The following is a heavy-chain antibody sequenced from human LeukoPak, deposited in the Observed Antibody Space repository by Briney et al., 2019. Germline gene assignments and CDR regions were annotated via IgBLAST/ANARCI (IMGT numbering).Heavy chain of an antibody. J-gene: IGHJ4*02. CDR1: GFTFSSYD. CDR3: ARGLISGERNGDLFDY. CDR2: IGTAGDT. Sequence: PGGSLRLSCAASGFTFSSYDMHWVRQATGKGLEWVSAIGTAGDTYYPGSVKGRFTISRENAKNSLYLQMISLRAGDTAVYYCARGLISGERNGDLFDYWGQGTLVTVSS. D-gene: IGHD3-10*01. V-gene: IGHV3-13*01.